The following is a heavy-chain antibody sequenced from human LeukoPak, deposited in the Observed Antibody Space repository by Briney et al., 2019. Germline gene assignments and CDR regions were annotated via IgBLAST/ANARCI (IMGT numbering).Heavy chain of an antibody. V-gene: IGHV1-69*06. CDR1: GGTFSSYA. Sequence: ASVKVSCKASGGTFSSYAISWVRQAPGQGLEWMGGIIPIFGTANYAQKFQGRVTITADKSTSTAYMELSSLRSEDTAVYYCARDFGQLVRWFDPWGQGTLVTVSS. CDR2: IIPIFGTA. J-gene: IGHJ5*02. CDR3: ARDFGQLVRWFDP. D-gene: IGHD6-13*01.